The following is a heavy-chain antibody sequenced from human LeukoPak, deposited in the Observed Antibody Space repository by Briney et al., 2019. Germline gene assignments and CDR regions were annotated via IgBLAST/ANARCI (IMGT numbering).Heavy chain of an antibody. CDR1: GGSISTITYY. V-gene: IGHV4-39*01. D-gene: IGHD3-10*01. CDR2: IHYAGST. Sequence: PSETLSLTCTVSGGSISTITYYWGWIRHPPGKGLEWIGSIHYAGSTYYNPSLKSRVTLSVDTPMNQFSLKLSSVTAADTALYYCATSGTLYPHFDYWGQGTLVTVSS. J-gene: IGHJ4*02. CDR3: ATSGTLYPHFDY.